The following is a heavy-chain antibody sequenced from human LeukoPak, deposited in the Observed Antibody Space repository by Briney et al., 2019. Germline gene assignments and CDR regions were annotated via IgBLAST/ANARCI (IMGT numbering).Heavy chain of an antibody. J-gene: IGHJ4*02. Sequence: GGSLRLSCTASGFTFGDYAMSWVRQAPGKGLEWVGFIRSKAYGGTTEYAASVKGRFTISRDDSKSIAYLQMNSLKTEDTAVYYCTRSAYDFWSGSGYFDYWGQGTLVTVSS. CDR3: TRSAYDFWSGSGYFDY. D-gene: IGHD3-3*01. CDR1: GFTFGDYA. CDR2: IRSKAYGGTT. V-gene: IGHV3-49*04.